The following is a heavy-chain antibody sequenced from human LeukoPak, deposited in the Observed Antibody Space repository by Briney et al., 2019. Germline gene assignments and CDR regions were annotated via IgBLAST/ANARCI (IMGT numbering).Heavy chain of an antibody. Sequence: HPGGSLRLSCAASGFTFSSYGMHWVRQAPGKGLEWVSFTRYDGTTKYYAESVKGRFTISRDNSRNTLFLQMNSLRAEDTAVYYCAKDEGTLIVVGLDYWGQGTQVTVSS. CDR2: TRYDGTTK. D-gene: IGHD3-22*01. V-gene: IGHV3-30*02. CDR3: AKDEGTLIVVGLDY. CDR1: GFTFSSYG. J-gene: IGHJ4*02.